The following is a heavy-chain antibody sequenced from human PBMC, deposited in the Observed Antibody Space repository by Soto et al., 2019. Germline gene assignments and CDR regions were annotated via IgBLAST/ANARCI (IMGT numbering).Heavy chain of an antibody. D-gene: IGHD3-10*01. V-gene: IGHV5-10-1*01. CDR1: GDTFTTYW. CDR3: ARDESPIYLNPPYDP. CDR2: IVPSDSYNT. J-gene: IGHJ5*02. Sequence: GESLKISCKGSGDTFTTYWISWLRQMPGKGLEWMGRIVPSDSYNTRHSPPFQSHVTMPIDKSIITSYLQWSILSASDTAMYFCARDESPIYLNPPYDPWAYLXQVTDSS.